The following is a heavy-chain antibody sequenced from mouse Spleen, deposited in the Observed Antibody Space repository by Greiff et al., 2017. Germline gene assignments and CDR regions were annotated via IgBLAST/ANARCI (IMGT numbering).Heavy chain of an antibody. D-gene: IGHD3-3*01. Sequence: EVQLVESGGGLVKPGGSLKLSCAASGFTFSSYAMSWVRQTPEKRLEWVATISSGGSYTYYPDSVKGRFTISRDNAKNTLYLQMSSLRSEDTAMYYCARRGKLGGYFDYWGQGTTLTVSS. CDR1: GFTFSSYA. J-gene: IGHJ2*01. CDR2: ISSGGSYT. V-gene: IGHV5-9-3*01. CDR3: ARRGKLGGYFDY.